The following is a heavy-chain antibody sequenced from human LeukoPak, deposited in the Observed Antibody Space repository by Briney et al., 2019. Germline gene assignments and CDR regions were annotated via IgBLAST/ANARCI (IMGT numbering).Heavy chain of an antibody. Sequence: GALRLSCAASGFTFSSYSMNWVRQAPGKGLEWVSYISSSSSTIYYADSVKGRFTISRDNAKNSLYLQMNSLRDEDTAVYYCARDPGITADGNYFDYWGQGTLVTVSS. CDR3: ARDPGITADGNYFDY. CDR1: GFTFSSYS. CDR2: ISSSSSTI. V-gene: IGHV3-48*02. D-gene: IGHD6-13*01. J-gene: IGHJ4*02.